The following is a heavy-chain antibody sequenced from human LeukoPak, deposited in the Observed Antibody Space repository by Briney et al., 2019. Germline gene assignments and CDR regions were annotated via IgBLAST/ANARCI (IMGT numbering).Heavy chain of an antibody. CDR3: AREALRYFDY. CDR1: GFTFSNYG. V-gene: IGHV3-30*19. CDR2: ISYDGSNK. Sequence: HPGRSLRLSCAASGFTFSNYGMHWVRQAPGKGLEWVTLISYDGSNKYYTDSVRGRFSIFRDNSKTAVYLQMNRLRVDDTAVYYCAREALRYFDYWGQGILVTVSS. J-gene: IGHJ4*02. D-gene: IGHD3-9*01.